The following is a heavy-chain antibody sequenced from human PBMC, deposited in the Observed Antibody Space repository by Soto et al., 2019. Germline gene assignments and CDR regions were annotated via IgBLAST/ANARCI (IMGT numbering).Heavy chain of an antibody. CDR2: ISSSSSYI. V-gene: IGHV3-21*01. D-gene: IGHD1-7*01. CDR1: GFTFSSYS. CDR3: ARAALPNWNYHPNPYSDYYYMDV. J-gene: IGHJ6*03. Sequence: EVQLVESGGGLVKPGGSLRLSCAASGFTFSSYSMNWVRQAPGKGLEWVSSISSSSSYIYYADSVKGRFTISRDNAKNSLYLQMNSLRAEDTAVYYCARAALPNWNYHPNPYSDYYYMDVWGKGTTVTVSS.